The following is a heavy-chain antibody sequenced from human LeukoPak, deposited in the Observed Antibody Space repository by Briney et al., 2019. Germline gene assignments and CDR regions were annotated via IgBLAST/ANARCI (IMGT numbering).Heavy chain of an antibody. Sequence: PGGSLRLSCAASGFTFSSYALSWVRLAPGKGLEWVSAISGSGGSTYYADSVKGRFTISRDNSKNTLYLQMNSLRAEDTAVYYCARGPEYNWNDAFDYWGQGTLVTVSS. D-gene: IGHD1-20*01. J-gene: IGHJ4*02. CDR3: ARGPEYNWNDAFDY. CDR1: GFTFSSYA. V-gene: IGHV3-23*01. CDR2: ISGSGGST.